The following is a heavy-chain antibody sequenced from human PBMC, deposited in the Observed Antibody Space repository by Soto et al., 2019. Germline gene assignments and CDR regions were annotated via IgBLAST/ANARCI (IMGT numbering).Heavy chain of an antibody. CDR1: GYSISSGYY. Sequence: PSETLSLTCAVSGYSISSGYYWGWIRQPPGKGLEWIGSIYHSGSTYYNPSLKSRVTISVDTSKNQFSLKLSSVTAADTAVYYCARVGGYSGDYWRQGTLVTVSS. V-gene: IGHV4-38-2*01. CDR2: IYHSGST. J-gene: IGHJ4*02. D-gene: IGHD3-22*01. CDR3: ARVGGYSGDY.